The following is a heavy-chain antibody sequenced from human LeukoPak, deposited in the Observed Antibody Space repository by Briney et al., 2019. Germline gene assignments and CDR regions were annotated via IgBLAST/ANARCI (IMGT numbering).Heavy chain of an antibody. Sequence: SVEVSCKASGGTFSSYAISWVRQAPGQGLEWMGGIIPIFGAANYAQKFQGRVTITADASTTTAYLDLSSLRSEDTAVYYCARALTTVSYYGMDVWGQGTTVTVSS. V-gene: IGHV1-69*13. CDR3: ARALTTVSYYGMDV. CDR1: GGTFSSYA. J-gene: IGHJ6*02. CDR2: IIPIFGAA. D-gene: IGHD4-17*01.